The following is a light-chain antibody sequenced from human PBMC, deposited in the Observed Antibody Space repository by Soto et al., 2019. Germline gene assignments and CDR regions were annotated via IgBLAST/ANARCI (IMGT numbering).Light chain of an antibody. Sequence: DMQMTLSPASLCASVRARVAITCGAIQSITIWLAWYQQKPGKAHTLLIYAASSLQSGVPSWFSGSGSGTEFTLTISRLQPDDFATYYCQQYNSYSITFGQGTRLEIK. J-gene: IGKJ5*01. V-gene: IGKV1-5*01. CDR3: QQYNSYSIT. CDR1: QSITIW. CDR2: AAS.